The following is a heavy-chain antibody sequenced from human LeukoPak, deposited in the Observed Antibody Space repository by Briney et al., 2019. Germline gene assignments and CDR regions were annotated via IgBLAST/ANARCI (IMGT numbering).Heavy chain of an antibody. CDR3: ARDSYDFWSGYSDAFDI. D-gene: IGHD3-3*01. CDR1: GYSISSGYY. V-gene: IGHV4-38-2*02. J-gene: IGHJ3*02. CDR2: IYYSGST. Sequence: SETLSLTCTVSGYSISSGYYWGWIRQPPGKGLEWIGSIYYSGSTYYNPSLKSRVTISVDTSKNQFSLKLNSVTAADTAVYYCARDSYDFWSGYSDAFDIWGQGTMVTVSS.